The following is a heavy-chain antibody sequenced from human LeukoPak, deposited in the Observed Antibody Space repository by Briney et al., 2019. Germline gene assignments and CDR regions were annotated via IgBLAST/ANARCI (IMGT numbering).Heavy chain of an antibody. CDR1: GYTFTSND. CDR2: MNPNSGNR. J-gene: IGHJ4*02. Sequence: ASVKVSCKASGYTFTSNDINWVRQAPGQGLEWMGWMNPNSGNRRYAQSFQGRVIMTTDTSINTAYMELSSLTSQDTAIYFCARAGVAATGLDYWSQGTLVTVSS. CDR3: ARAGVAATGLDY. D-gene: IGHD2-15*01. V-gene: IGHV1-8*01.